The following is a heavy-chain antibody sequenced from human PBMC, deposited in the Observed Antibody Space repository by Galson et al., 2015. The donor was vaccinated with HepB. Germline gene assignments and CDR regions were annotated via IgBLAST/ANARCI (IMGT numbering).Heavy chain of an antibody. CDR1: GFTFNKFA. D-gene: IGHD4-23*01. CDR3: AKTTYGGSGKPYYFDS. CDR2: ISSDAVNR. J-gene: IGHJ4*02. Sequence: SLRLSCAASGFTFNKFAMTWVRQAPQAPGEGLEWVSSISSDAVNRYYTDSLKGRFTISRDNSKSTLYLQMHNLRAEDTAVYYCAKTTYGGSGKPYYFDSWGQGTLVTVSS. V-gene: IGHV3-23*01.